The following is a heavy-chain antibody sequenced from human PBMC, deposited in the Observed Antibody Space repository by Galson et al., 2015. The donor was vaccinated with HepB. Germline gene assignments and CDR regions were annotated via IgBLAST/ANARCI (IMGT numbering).Heavy chain of an antibody. CDR2: ISWNSGSI. V-gene: IGHV3-9*01. Sequence: SLRLSCAASGFTFDDYAMHWVRQAPGKGLEWVSGISWNSGSIGYADSAKGRFTISRDNAKNSLYLQMNSLRAEDTALYYCAKEALIYYYYYYMDVWGKGTTVTVSS. CDR1: GFTFDDYA. CDR3: AKEALIYYYYYYMDV. D-gene: IGHD3-3*02. J-gene: IGHJ6*03.